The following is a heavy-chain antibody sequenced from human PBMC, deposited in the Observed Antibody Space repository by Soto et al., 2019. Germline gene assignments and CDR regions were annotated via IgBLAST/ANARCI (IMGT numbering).Heavy chain of an antibody. CDR3: ARGRVDYGDSSYYYMEV. D-gene: IGHD4-17*01. CDR1: GYTFTGYY. J-gene: IGHJ6*03. Sequence: ASVKVSCKASGYTFTGYYMHWVRQAPGQGLEWMGWINPNSGGTNYAQKFQGWVTMTRDTSISTAYMELSRLRSDDTAVYYCARGRVDYGDSSYYYMEVWGKGTTVTVSS. V-gene: IGHV1-2*04. CDR2: INPNSGGT.